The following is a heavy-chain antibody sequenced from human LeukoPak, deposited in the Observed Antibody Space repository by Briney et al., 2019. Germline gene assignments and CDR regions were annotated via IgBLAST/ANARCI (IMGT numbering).Heavy chain of an antibody. V-gene: IGHV1-69*06. J-gene: IGHJ6*03. D-gene: IGHD3-22*01. CDR3: ARGLDYDSSGYHYYYYYYMDV. CDR1: GGTFSSYA. Sequence: GSSVKVSCKASGGTFSSYAISWVRQAPGQGLEGMGGIIPIFGTANYAQKFQGRGTITADKSTSTAYMELSSLRSEDTAVYYCARGLDYDSSGYHYYYYYYMDVWGKGTTVTVSS. CDR2: IIPIFGTA.